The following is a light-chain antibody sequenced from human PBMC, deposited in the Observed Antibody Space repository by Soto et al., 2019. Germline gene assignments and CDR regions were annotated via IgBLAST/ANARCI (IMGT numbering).Light chain of an antibody. Sequence: IQMTQSPSSLSASVGDRVTITCRASQSLSSRLTWYQQKPGEAPTLLIYETSSLHSGVPSRFSGSGSETDFTLTIISLQPEDFVTYYCQHSFSPPHTFGQGTKLEIK. CDR2: ETS. V-gene: IGKV1-39*01. CDR1: QSLSSR. J-gene: IGKJ2*01. CDR3: QHSFSPPHT.